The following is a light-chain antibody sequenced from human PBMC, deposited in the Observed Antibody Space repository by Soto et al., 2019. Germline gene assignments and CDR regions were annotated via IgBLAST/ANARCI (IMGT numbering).Light chain of an antibody. J-gene: IGKJ1*01. V-gene: IGKV3-20*01. Sequence: EIVLTQSPGTLSLSPGERATLSCRASQSVSSSYLAWYQQKPGQAPRLLIYGASSRATGIPDRFSGSGSGTDFTLTISSLEPEDFAVYYCHQYGTFGQGTKVEIK. CDR1: QSVSSSY. CDR2: GAS. CDR3: HQYGT.